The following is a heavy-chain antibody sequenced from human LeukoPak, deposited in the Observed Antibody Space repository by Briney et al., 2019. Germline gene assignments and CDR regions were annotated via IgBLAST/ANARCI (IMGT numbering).Heavy chain of an antibody. CDR2: ISSSSSYI. CDR1: GFTFSSYS. J-gene: IGHJ4*02. V-gene: IGHV3-21*01. CDR3: ARAGSSGYCEDY. D-gene: IGHD3-22*01. Sequence: GGSLRLSCAASGFTFSSYSMNWVRQAPGKGLEWVSSISSSSSYIYYADSVKGRFTISRDNAKNMLHLQVNSLRAEDTAVYYCARAGSSGYCEDYWGQGTLVTVSS.